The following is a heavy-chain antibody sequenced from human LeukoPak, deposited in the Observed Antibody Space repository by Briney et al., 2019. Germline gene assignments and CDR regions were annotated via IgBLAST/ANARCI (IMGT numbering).Heavy chain of an antibody. CDR1: GFTFTSYW. CDR3: ARVRSFFYDDSGYYYPKYYFDY. V-gene: IGHV3-7*01. Sequence: GGSLRLSCVGSGFTFTSYWMTWVRQAPGKGLEWVANMNPDGSEKHYADSVKGRFTISRDNAKNSLFLQMNSLRAEDTAVYFCARVRSFFYDDSGYYYPKYYFDYWGQGALVTVSS. D-gene: IGHD3-22*01. J-gene: IGHJ4*02. CDR2: MNPDGSEK.